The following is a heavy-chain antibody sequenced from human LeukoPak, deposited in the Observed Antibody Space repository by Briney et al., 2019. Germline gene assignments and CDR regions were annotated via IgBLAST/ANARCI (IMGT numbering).Heavy chain of an antibody. CDR2: INHSGST. Sequence: SETLSLTCAVYGGSFSGYYSSWIRQPPGKGLEWIGEINHSGSTNYNPSLKSRVTISVDTSKNQFSLKLSSVTAADTAVYYCARHTYYYGSGSYYFDYWGQGTLVTASS. D-gene: IGHD3-10*01. CDR1: GGSFSGYY. V-gene: IGHV4-34*01. CDR3: ARHTYYYGSGSYYFDY. J-gene: IGHJ4*02.